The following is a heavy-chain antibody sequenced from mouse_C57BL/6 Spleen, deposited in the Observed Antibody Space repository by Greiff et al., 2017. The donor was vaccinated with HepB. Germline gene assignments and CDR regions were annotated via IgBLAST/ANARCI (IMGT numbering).Heavy chain of an antibody. D-gene: IGHD2-5*01. CDR1: GFTFSDYG. V-gene: IGHV5-17*01. Sequence: DVKLVESGGGLVKPGGSLKLSCAASGFTFSDYGMHWVRQAPEKGLEWVAYISSGSSTIYYADTVKGRFTISRDNAKNTLFLQMTSLRSEDTAMYYCACPSYYSNYRWYAMDYWGQGTSVTVSS. CDR2: ISSGSSTI. CDR3: ACPSYYSNYRWYAMDY. J-gene: IGHJ4*01.